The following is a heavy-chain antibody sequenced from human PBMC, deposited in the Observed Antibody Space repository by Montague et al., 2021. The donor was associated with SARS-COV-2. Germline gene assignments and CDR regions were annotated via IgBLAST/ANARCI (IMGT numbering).Heavy chain of an antibody. J-gene: IGHJ3*02. V-gene: IGHV6-1*01. CDR2: TYYRSKWYH. CDR1: GDSVSSNTAT. D-gene: IGHD2-15*01. CDR3: ARTTTRMLYPENAFDI. Sequence: CAISGDSVSSNTATWNWNRQSSSIRFDWLGMTYYRSKWYHDYAISLKSRITINPDTSKNQFSLQLSSVAPEDTAVFYCARTTTRMLYPENAFDIWGQGTMVTVSS.